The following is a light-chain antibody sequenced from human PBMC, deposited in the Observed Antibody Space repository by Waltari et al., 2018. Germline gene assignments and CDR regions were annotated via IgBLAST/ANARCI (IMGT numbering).Light chain of an antibody. Sequence: QSALTQPASVSGSPGQSITISCTGTSSDVGSYDLVSWYQQHPGKAPKLMVYEVTRRPSGVSNRFSGSKSANTASLTISGLQAEDEADYYCCSYAGSGTVIFGGGTKLTVL. J-gene: IGLJ2*01. CDR3: CSYAGSGTVI. V-gene: IGLV2-23*02. CDR1: SSDVGSYDL. CDR2: EVT.